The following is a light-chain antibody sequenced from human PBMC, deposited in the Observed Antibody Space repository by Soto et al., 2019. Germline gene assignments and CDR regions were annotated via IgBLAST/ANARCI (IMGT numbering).Light chain of an antibody. CDR3: SSYTSTNTLGV. Sequence: QSVLTQPASVSGSPGQSITISCTGTSSDVGGYNYVSWYQQHPGKAPKLMIYAVRNRPSGVSDRFSGSKSGNTASLNISGLQAEDEADYYCSSYTSTNTLGVFGGGTKLTVL. V-gene: IGLV2-14*01. CDR1: SSDVGGYNY. J-gene: IGLJ3*02. CDR2: AVR.